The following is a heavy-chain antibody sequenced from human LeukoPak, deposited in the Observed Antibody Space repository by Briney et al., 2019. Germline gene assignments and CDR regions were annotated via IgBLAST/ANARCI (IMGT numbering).Heavy chain of an antibody. Sequence: GGSLRLSCAASGFTFSSYAMSWVRQAPGKGLEWVSAISGSGGSTYYADSVKGRFTISRDNSKNTLYLQMNSLRAEDTAVYYCAKRADAYCSGGSCYSGHFDYWGQGTLVTVSS. J-gene: IGHJ4*02. CDR2: ISGSGGST. V-gene: IGHV3-23*01. D-gene: IGHD2-15*01. CDR3: AKRADAYCSGGSCYSGHFDY. CDR1: GFTFSSYA.